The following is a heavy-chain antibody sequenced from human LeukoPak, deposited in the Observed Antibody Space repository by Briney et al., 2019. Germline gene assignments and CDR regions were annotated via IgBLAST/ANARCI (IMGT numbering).Heavy chain of an antibody. CDR2: ISYDGSNK. D-gene: IGHD2-21*02. CDR3: ARDWGIVVVTAAFDY. V-gene: IGHV3-30-3*01. J-gene: IGHJ4*02. CDR1: GFTFSSYA. Sequence: GRSLRLSCAASGFTFSSYAMHWVRQAPGKGLEWVAVISYDGSNKYYADSVKGRFTISRDNSKNTLYLQMNSLRAEDTAVYYCARDWGIVVVTAAFDYWGQGTLVTVSS.